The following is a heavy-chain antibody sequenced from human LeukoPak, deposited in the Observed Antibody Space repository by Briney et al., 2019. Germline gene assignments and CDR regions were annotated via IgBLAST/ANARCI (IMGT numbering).Heavy chain of an antibody. CDR2: IYYSGST. Sequence: PSETLSLTCTVSGGSISSYYWSWIRQPPGKGLEWIGYIYYSGSTNYNPSLKSRVTISVDTSKNQFSLRLSSVTAADTAIYYCARELSGSSSGAPFNYWGQGTLVTVSS. CDR3: ARELSGSSSGAPFNY. CDR1: GGSISSYY. D-gene: IGHD6-19*01. J-gene: IGHJ4*02. V-gene: IGHV4-59*12.